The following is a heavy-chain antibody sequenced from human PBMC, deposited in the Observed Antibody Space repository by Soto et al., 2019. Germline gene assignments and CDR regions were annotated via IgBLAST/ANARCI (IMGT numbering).Heavy chain of an antibody. Sequence: PSETPRPLTCTASGGSISSSSYYWGWIRQPPGKGLEWIGSIYYSGSTYYNPSLKSRVTISVDTSKNQFSLKLSSVTAADTAVYYCARKRSSLLWFGEATEGYFDYWGQGTLVTVSS. CDR3: ARKRSSLLWFGEATEGYFDY. CDR2: IYYSGST. J-gene: IGHJ4*02. V-gene: IGHV4-39*01. CDR1: GGSISSSSYY. D-gene: IGHD3-10*01.